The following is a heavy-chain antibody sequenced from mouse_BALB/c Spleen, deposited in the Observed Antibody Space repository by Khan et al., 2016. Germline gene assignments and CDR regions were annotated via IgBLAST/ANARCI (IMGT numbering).Heavy chain of an antibody. CDR2: IDPENGNT. CDR1: GFNIKDYY. J-gene: IGHJ3*01. CDR3: ARGYDGYYSFAY. D-gene: IGHD2-3*01. V-gene: IGHV14-1*02. Sequence: VQLQQSGAELVRPGALVKLSCKASGFNIKDYYMHWVKQRPEQGLEWIGWIDPENGNTIYDPKFQGKASITADTSSNTAYLQLSSLTSEDTAVYYCARGYDGYYSFAYWGQGTLVTVSA.